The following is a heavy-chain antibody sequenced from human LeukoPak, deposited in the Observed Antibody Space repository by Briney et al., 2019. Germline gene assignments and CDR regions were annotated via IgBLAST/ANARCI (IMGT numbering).Heavy chain of an antibody. CDR2: ISGYNGNI. Sequence: VASVKVSCKASGYTFTSYGISWVRQAPGQGLEWMGWISGYNGNINYVQKLQGRVTMTTDTSTSTVYLELRSLSSDDTAVYYCARDSVRFLEWFSFDYWGQGTLVTVSS. D-gene: IGHD3-3*01. CDR1: GYTFTSYG. V-gene: IGHV1-18*01. CDR3: ARDSVRFLEWFSFDY. J-gene: IGHJ4*02.